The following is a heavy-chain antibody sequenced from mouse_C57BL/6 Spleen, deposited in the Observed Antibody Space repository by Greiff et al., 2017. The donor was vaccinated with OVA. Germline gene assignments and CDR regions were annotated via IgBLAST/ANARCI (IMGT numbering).Heavy chain of an antibody. CDR2: INPYNGGT. V-gene: IGHV1-19*01. D-gene: IGHD2-4*01. CDR3: ARDYDYDGNFDV. Sequence: EVKLQESGPVLVKPGASVKMSCKASGYTFTDYYMNWVKQSHGKSLEWIGVINPYNGGTSYNQKFKGKATLTVDKSSSTAYMELNSLTSEDSAVYYCARDYDYDGNFDVWGTGTTVTVSS. J-gene: IGHJ1*03. CDR1: GYTFTDYY.